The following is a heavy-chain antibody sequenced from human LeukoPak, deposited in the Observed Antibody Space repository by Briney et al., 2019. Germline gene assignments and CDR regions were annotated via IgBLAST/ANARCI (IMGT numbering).Heavy chain of an antibody. V-gene: IGHV3-23*01. CDR2: ISGSGDST. CDR1: GSGFSFSSYA. Sequence: GGSLRLSCAASGSGFSFSSYAMSWVRQAPGKGLEWVSGISGSGDSTHYADSVKGRFTISRDNSKNTLFLQMNSLRVEDTAVYYCARGYSNLAYWGQGTLVTVPS. CDR3: ARGYSNLAY. D-gene: IGHD5-18*01. J-gene: IGHJ4*02.